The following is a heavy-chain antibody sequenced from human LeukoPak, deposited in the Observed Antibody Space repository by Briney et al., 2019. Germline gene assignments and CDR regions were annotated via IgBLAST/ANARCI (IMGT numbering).Heavy chain of an antibody. J-gene: IGHJ2*01. CDR1: GFTFINHA. CDR3: AKDRTVGASYWYFDL. V-gene: IGHV3-23*01. Sequence: GGSLRLSCAASGFTFINHAMNWVRQAPGKGLEWVAGISSSGSGGNTYYADSVKGRFTISRDTSKNILFLQMNTLRAEDTAIYYCAKDRTVGASYWYFDLWGRGTLVTVSS. D-gene: IGHD1-26*01. CDR2: ISSSGSGGNT.